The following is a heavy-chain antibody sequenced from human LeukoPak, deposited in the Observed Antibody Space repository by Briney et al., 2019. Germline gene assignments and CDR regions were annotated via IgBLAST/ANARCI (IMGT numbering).Heavy chain of an antibody. CDR2: IIGSGGST. D-gene: IGHD3-9*01. V-gene: IGHV3-23*01. J-gene: IGHJ4*02. CDR1: GYIFNSYV. Sequence: GGSLRLSCAASGYIFNSYVMSWVREAPGEGLEWVSTIIGSGGSTYYADSVKGRFTISRDNSRNTLYLQMNSLRAEDTAVYFCAKAVLTAYYNYWGQGTLVTVSS. CDR3: AKAVLTAYYNY.